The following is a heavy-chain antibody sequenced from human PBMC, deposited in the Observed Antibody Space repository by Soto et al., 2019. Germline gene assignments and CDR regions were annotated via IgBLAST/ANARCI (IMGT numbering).Heavy chain of an antibody. CDR1: GYTFTSYD. J-gene: IGHJ6*02. CDR2: MNPNSGNT. V-gene: IGHV1-8*01. D-gene: IGHD3-9*01. Sequence: VKVSCKASGYTFTSYDINWVRQATGQGLEWMGWMNPNSGNTGYAQKFQGRVTMTRNTSISTAYMELSSLRSEDTAVYYCASIKYYDILTGYYRTKNYYYGMDVWGQGTTVTVTS. CDR3: ASIKYYDILTGYYRTKNYYYGMDV.